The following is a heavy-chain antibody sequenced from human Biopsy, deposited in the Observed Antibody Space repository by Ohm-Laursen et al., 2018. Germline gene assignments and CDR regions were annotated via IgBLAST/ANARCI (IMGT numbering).Heavy chain of an antibody. CDR2: THYSGIS. Sequence: SETLSLTCAVSGDSISSSSYFWGWIRQPPGKGLEWIGSTHYSGISYSNPSLTSRAAISVDTSKNLFSLRLTSVTAADTAVFYCARLRGGVVINYSWFDPWGQGILVTVSS. J-gene: IGHJ5*02. CDR3: ARLRGGVVINYSWFDP. CDR1: GDSISSSSYF. D-gene: IGHD3-3*01. V-gene: IGHV4-39*01.